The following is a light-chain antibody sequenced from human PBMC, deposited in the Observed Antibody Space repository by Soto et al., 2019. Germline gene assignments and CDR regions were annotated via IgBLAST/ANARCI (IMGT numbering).Light chain of an antibody. Sequence: EIVMTQSPATLSVSPGERATVPCRASQSVSNNLASYQQKPHQAPMLLFYAASTGTASIPTRFSSSWYTAEFPLTISSLHSEDFAVYCCQQYNNCTLTFGGGTKVDIK. CDR3: QQYNNCTLT. CDR2: AAS. J-gene: IGKJ4*01. V-gene: IGKV3-15*01. CDR1: QSVSNN.